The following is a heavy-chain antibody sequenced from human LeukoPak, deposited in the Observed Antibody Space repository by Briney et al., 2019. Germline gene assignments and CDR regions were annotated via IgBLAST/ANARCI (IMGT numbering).Heavy chain of an antibody. CDR3: ARGFGDYGANGGEEYDY. J-gene: IGHJ4*02. D-gene: IGHD4-17*01. CDR1: GGSISSSC. Sequence: SETLSLTCTVSGGSISSSCWSWIRQPPGKGLEWIAYICYSATTNYNPSLQGRVTISGDTSKNQFSLKLNSVTAADTSVYYCARGFGDYGANGGEEYDYWGQGTLVTVSS. V-gene: IGHV4-59*12. CDR2: ICYSATT.